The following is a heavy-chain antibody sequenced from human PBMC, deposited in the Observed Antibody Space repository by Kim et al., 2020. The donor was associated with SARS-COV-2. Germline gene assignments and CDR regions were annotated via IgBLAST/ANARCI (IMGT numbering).Heavy chain of an antibody. D-gene: IGHD5-12*01. J-gene: IGHJ4*02. Sequence: TNYNPSLKSRVTISVDTSKNQFSLKLSSVTAADTAVYYCASLEGDGYNYHWGQGTLVTVSS. V-gene: IGHV4-59*01. CDR3: ASLEGDGYNYH. CDR2: T.